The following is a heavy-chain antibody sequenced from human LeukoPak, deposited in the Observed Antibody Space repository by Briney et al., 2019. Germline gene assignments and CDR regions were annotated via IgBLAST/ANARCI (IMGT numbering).Heavy chain of an antibody. CDR2: IYYSGST. CDR1: GGSISSYY. Sequence: SVTLSLTCTVSGGSISSYYWSWIRQPPGKGLEWIGYIYYSGSTNYNPSLKSRVTISVDTSKNQFSLKLSSVTAADTAVYYCARYSSGWSLDYWGQGTLVTVSS. V-gene: IGHV4-59*01. J-gene: IGHJ4*02. CDR3: ARYSSGWSLDY. D-gene: IGHD6-19*01.